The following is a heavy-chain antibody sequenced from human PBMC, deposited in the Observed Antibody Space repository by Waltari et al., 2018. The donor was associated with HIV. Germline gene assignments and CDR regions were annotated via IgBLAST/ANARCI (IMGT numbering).Heavy chain of an antibody. CDR2: INPNSGGT. V-gene: IGHV1-2*06. CDR1: GYTFTGYY. J-gene: IGHJ4*02. Sequence: QVQLVQSGAEVKKPGASVKVSCKASGYTFTGYYMHWVRQAPVQGLEWMGRINPNSGGTNYAQKFQGRVTMTRDTSISTAYMELSRLRSDDTAVYYCARIHQAHRYYYDSSGYSVYFDYWGQGTLVTVSS. CDR3: ARIHQAHRYYYDSSGYSVYFDY. D-gene: IGHD3-22*01.